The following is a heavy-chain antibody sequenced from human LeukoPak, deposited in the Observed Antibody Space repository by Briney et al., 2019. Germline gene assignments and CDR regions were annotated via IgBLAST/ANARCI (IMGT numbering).Heavy chain of an antibody. D-gene: IGHD5-18*01. Sequence: PPETLSLTGAVHGGSFSGYYWSWIRQPPGKGREWIGAINHSGSTNYNPALKSRVTISVDTSKNQFSLKRNSVTAADTAVYYCARGAPKKIQLWLRRRRVAFEIWGQGTMVTVSS. CDR1: GGSFSGYY. CDR3: ARGAPKKIQLWLRRRRVAFEI. V-gene: IGHV4-34*01. J-gene: IGHJ3*02. CDR2: INHSGST.